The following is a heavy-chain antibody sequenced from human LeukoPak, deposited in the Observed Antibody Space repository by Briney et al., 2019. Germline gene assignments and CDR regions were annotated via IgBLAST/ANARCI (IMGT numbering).Heavy chain of an antibody. D-gene: IGHD5-24*01. CDR1: GGTFSSYT. V-gene: IGHV1-69*02. CDR2: IIPILGIA. CDR3: ARRDGYNPLDY. Sequence: KVSCKASGGTFSSYTISWVRQAPGQGLEWMGRIIPILGIANYAQKFQGRVTITADKSTSTTYMELSSLRSEDTAVYYCARRDGYNPLDYWGQGTLVTVSS. J-gene: IGHJ4*02.